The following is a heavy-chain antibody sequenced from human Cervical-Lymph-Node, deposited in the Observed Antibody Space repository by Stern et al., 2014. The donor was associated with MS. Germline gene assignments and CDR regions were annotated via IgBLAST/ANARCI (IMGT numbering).Heavy chain of an antibody. V-gene: IGHV1-2*02. J-gene: IGHJ4*02. D-gene: IGHD1-26*01. CDR3: ARISLGSGIDY. Sequence: QVQLVESGAEVKKPGASVKVTCKASEKTFTGYYIHWVRQAPGQGLEWMGLINPNSGATNYAQRFQDRVSLTSDTSNTLAYMELDRLTSDDTAVYYCARISLGSGIDYWGQGSLVTVSS. CDR1: EKTFTGYY. CDR2: INPNSGAT.